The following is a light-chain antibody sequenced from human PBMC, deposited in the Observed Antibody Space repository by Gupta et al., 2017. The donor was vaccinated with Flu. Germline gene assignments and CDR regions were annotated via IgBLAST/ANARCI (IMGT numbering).Light chain of an antibody. J-gene: IGKJ1*01. CDR3: QQSYRTLS. CDR1: ESISTY. V-gene: IGKV1-39*01. Sequence: DIQMTQSPSSLSASVGDRVTITCRASESISTYLNWYQQKSGKAPKLLFDGASIVQSGVPSMFSGSGSGKDFSVNISRLQHEDVANYYCQQSYRTLSFGQWTKVEIK. CDR2: GAS.